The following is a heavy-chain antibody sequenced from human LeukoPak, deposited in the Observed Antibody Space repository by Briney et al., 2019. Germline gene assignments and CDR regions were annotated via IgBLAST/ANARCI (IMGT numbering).Heavy chain of an antibody. CDR1: GYSLSTSGVG. J-gene: IGHJ4*02. D-gene: IGHD3-22*01. Sequence: SGPTLVNPTQTLTLTCYFSGYSLSTSGVGVGWIRQPPGKALEWLALIYWDDDKRYSPSLKSRLTITKDTSKNQVVLKMTNMDPVDMNTFNGEHGEYYYDSSGYYVNYYFDYWGQGTLVTVSS. CDR2: IYWDDDK. CDR3: EHGEYYYDSSGYYVNYYFDY. V-gene: IGHV2-5*02.